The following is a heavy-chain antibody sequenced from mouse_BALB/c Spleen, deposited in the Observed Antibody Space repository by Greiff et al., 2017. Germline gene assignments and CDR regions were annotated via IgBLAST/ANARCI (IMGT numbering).Heavy chain of an antibody. J-gene: IGHJ1*01. D-gene: IGHD1-1*01. V-gene: IGHV8-12*01. Sequence: QVTLKVSGPGILQPSQTLSLTCSFSGFSLSTSGMGVSWIRQPSGKGLEWLAHIYWDDDKRYNPSLKSRLTISKDTSSNQVFLKITSVDTADTATYYCARRGEITTVVATPHWYFDVWGAGTTVTVSS. CDR3: ARRGEITTVVATPHWYFDV. CDR1: GFSLSTSGMG. CDR2: IYWDDDK.